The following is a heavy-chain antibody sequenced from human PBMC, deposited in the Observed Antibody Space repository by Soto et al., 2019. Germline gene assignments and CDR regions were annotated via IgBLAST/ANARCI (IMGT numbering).Heavy chain of an antibody. J-gene: IGHJ3*02. CDR3: ARVSYDSSGYYSAFDI. CDR2: MNPNSGNT. V-gene: IGHV1-8*01. D-gene: IGHD3-22*01. Sequence: QVQLVQSGAEVKKPGASVKVSCKASGYTFTSYDINWVRQATRQGLEWMGWMNPNSGNTGYAQKFQGRVTMTRNTSISTAYMELSSLRSEDTAVYYCARVSYDSSGYYSAFDIWGQGTMVTVSS. CDR1: GYTFTSYD.